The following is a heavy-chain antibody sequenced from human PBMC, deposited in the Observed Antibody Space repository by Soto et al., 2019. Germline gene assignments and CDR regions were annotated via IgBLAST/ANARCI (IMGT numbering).Heavy chain of an antibody. Sequence: QVQLVQSGAEVKKPGSSVKVSCKASGGTFSSYAISWVRQAPGQGLEWMGGIIPIFGTANYAQKFQGRVTITADESTSTAYMELISLRSEDTAVYYCARLRELLRLRGYFDYWGQGTLVTVSS. CDR2: IIPIFGTA. CDR1: GGTFSSYA. D-gene: IGHD1-26*01. J-gene: IGHJ4*02. V-gene: IGHV1-69*12. CDR3: ARLRELLRLRGYFDY.